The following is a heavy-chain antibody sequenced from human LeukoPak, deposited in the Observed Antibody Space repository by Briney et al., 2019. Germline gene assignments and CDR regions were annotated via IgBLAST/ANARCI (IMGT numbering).Heavy chain of an antibody. CDR3: VRHVARAFDI. CDR1: GGSISSYY. V-gene: IGHV4-4*07. Sequence: SETLSLTCTVSGGSISSYYWSWIRQPAGKGLEWIGRIYTSGSTKYNPSLKSRVTISIDTSKNQLSLKLSSVTAADTAVYSCVRHVARAFDIWGQGTKVTVSS. J-gene: IGHJ3*02. CDR2: IYTSGST.